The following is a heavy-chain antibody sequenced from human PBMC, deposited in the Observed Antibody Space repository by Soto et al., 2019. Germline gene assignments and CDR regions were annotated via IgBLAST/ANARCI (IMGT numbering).Heavy chain of an antibody. D-gene: IGHD6-19*01. V-gene: IGHV3-9*01. Sequence: PGGSLRLSCAASGFTFDDYAMHWVRQAPGKGLEWVSGISWNSGSIGYADSVKGRFTISRDNAKNSLYLQMNSLRAEDKALYYCAKDFGLNSGWYVRYFDYWGQGTLVTVSS. CDR3: AKDFGLNSGWYVRYFDY. J-gene: IGHJ4*02. CDR1: GFTFDDYA. CDR2: ISWNSGSI.